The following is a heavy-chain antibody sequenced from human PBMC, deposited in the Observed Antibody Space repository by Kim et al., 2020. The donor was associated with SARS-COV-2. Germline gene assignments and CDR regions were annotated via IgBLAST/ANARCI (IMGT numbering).Heavy chain of an antibody. Sequence: GGSLRLSCAASGFTFSSYAMHWVRQAPGKGLEWVAVISYDGSNKYYADSVKGRFTISRDNSKNTLYLQMNSLRAEDTAVYYCARGNRCSSTSCRFVGPGMDVWGQGTTVTVSS. D-gene: IGHD2-2*01. J-gene: IGHJ6*02. CDR2: ISYDGSNK. CDR1: GFTFSSYA. CDR3: ARGNRCSSTSCRFVGPGMDV. V-gene: IGHV3-30*04.